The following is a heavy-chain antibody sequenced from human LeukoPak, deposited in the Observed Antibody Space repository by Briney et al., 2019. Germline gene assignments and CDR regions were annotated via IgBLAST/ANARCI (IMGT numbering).Heavy chain of an antibody. J-gene: IGHJ4*02. CDR2: IKSNTDGGTS. Sequence: GGSLRLSCAASGLSFTNAWMSWVRPAPGKGLEWHGRIKSNTDGGTSDYAAPVKDRFTFSRDDSKNTLYLQMNSLKTEDTAVYYCTTDPRNNYYFDYWGQGTLVTVSS. D-gene: IGHD1-20*01. CDR3: TTDPRNNYYFDY. V-gene: IGHV3-15*01. CDR1: GLSFTNAW.